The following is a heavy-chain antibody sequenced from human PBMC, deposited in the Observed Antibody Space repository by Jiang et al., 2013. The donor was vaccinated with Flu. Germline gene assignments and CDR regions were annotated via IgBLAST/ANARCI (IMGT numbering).Heavy chain of an antibody. V-gene: IGHV3-13*01. D-gene: IGHD4-23*01. CDR2: IGTAGDT. CDR3: ARGVTAPDY. Sequence: GLEWVSAIGTAGDTYYPGSVKGRFTISRENAKNSLYLQMNSLRAEDTAVYYCARGVTAPDYWGQGTLVTVSS. J-gene: IGHJ4*02.